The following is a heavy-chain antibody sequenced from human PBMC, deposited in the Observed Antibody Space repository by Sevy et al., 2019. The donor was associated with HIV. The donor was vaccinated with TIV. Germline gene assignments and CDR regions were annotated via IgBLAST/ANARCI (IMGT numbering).Heavy chain of an antibody. J-gene: IGHJ6*03. CDR2: IRNRPNSYTT. V-gene: IGHV3-72*01. CDR3: VRGPNCGVGGCQQISPYCLDV. Sequence: GGSLRLSCAASGFTFSDHYVDWVRQAPGKGLEWVGRIRNRPNSYTTEYAASVKGRLTISRDDSRNPVYLQMNSLKTQDSAVYYCVRGPNCGVGGCQQISPYCLDVWGKGATVTVSS. CDR1: GFTFSDHY. D-gene: IGHD2-15*01.